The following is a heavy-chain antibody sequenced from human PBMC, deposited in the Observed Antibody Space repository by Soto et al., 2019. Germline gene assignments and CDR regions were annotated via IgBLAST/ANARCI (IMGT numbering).Heavy chain of an antibody. CDR3: ASLSSGWYYFDY. CDR1: GFTFSSYS. Sequence: GGSLILSCAASGFTFSSYSMNWVRQAPGKGLEWVSSISSSSSYIYYADSVKGRFTISRDNAKNSLYLQMNSLRAEDTAVYYCASLSSGWYYFDYWGQGTLVTVSS. J-gene: IGHJ4*02. CDR2: ISSSSSYI. D-gene: IGHD6-19*01. V-gene: IGHV3-21*01.